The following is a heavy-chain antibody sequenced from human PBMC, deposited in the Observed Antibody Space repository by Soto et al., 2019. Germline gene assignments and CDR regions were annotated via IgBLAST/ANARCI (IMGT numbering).Heavy chain of an antibody. CDR3: AKDRRAGGNYGFYSDF. CDR2: SSATGAGT. Sequence: EVQLLESGGGLVQPGGSLRLSCAASGFNFSSYGMTWVRQAPGKGLEWVSFSSATGAGTYYADSVKGRFTISRDNSKNTLYLQMTSLRADDTAVYYCAKDRRAGGNYGFYSDFWGQGALVIVSS. V-gene: IGHV3-23*01. CDR1: GFNFSSYG. J-gene: IGHJ4*02. D-gene: IGHD1-7*01.